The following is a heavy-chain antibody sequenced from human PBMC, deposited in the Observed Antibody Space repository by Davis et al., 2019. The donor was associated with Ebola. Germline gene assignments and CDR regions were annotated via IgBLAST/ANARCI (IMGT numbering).Heavy chain of an antibody. D-gene: IGHD3-3*01. CDR1: GFTFEDHA. J-gene: IGHJ4*02. CDR2: ITWNSGGI. CDR3: AKTEAQYYDFWSGPFDY. Sequence: SLKISCAASGFTFEDHAMHWVRQAPGKGLEWVSGITWNSGGINYADSVKGRFTISIDNSKNTLYLQMNSLRAEDTAVYYCAKTEAQYYDFWSGPFDYWGQGTLVTVSS. V-gene: IGHV3-9*01.